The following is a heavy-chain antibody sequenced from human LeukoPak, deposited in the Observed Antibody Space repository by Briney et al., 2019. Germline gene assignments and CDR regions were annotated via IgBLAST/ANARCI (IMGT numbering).Heavy chain of an antibody. Sequence: ASVKVSCKASGYTFISYYIHWVRQAPGQGLEWMGIINPSSGSTTFAQRFQDRVTMTRDTSTNTVYMELSSLRSEDTAAYYCARDQSRLYCAGPTCPPGYWGQGTLVTVSS. CDR3: ARDQSRLYCAGPTCPPGY. V-gene: IGHV1-46*01. J-gene: IGHJ4*02. CDR2: INPSSGST. CDR1: GYTFISYY. D-gene: IGHD2-21*01.